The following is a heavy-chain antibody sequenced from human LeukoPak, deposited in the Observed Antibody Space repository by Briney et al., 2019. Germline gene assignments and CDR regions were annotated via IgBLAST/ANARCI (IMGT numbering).Heavy chain of an antibody. Sequence: SETLSLTCTVSGGSISSTIYYWGWIRQPPGKGLEWIGSVFYTGTTYYNPSLKSRVTISIDMSKNQFSLKLRSVTAADTAVYYCARQGSNWYFEYFQHWGQGTLVTVSS. D-gene: IGHD4-11*01. CDR3: ARQGSNWYFEYFQH. J-gene: IGHJ1*01. V-gene: IGHV4-39*01. CDR1: GGSISSTIYY. CDR2: VFYTGTT.